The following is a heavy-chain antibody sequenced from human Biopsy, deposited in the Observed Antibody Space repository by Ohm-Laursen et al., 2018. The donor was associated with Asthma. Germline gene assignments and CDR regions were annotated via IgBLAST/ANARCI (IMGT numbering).Heavy chain of an antibody. CDR2: IYTSGST. J-gene: IGHJ4*02. V-gene: IGHV4-59*01. D-gene: IGHD3-22*01. CDR1: GGSIRNYY. Sequence: SETLSLTCTVSGGSIRNYYWSWIRQPPGQRLEFIGYIYTSGSTNYNPSLKSRVTISADTSMNQFSLKLSSVTAADTAVYYCAREVVSSGFYFDSWGQGTLVTASS. CDR3: AREVVSSGFYFDS.